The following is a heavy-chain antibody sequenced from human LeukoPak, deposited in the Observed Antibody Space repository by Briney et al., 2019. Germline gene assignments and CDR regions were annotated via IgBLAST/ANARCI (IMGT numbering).Heavy chain of an antibody. D-gene: IGHD3-22*01. CDR2: INPSGGST. V-gene: IGHV1-46*01. J-gene: IGHJ4*02. Sequence: GASAKVSCKASGYTFTSYYMHWVRQAPGQGLEWMGIINPSGGSTSYAQKFQGRVTMTRDTSTSTVYMELSSLRSEDTAVYYCARVGYYDSSGYTTCFDYWGQGTLVTVSS. CDR1: GYTFTSYY. CDR3: ARVGYYDSSGYTTCFDY.